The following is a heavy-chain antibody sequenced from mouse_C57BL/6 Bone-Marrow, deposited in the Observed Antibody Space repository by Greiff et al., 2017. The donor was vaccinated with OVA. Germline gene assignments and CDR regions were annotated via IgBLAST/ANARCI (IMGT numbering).Heavy chain of an antibody. CDR2: IDPSDSYT. J-gene: IGHJ1*03. V-gene: IGHV1-59*01. Sequence: VQLQQPGAELVRPGTSVKLSCKASGYTFTSYWMHWVKQRPGQGLEWIGVIDPSDSYTNYNQKFKGKATLTVDTSSSTAYMQLSRLTSEDSAVYYRARGRISNNWYFDVWGTGTTVTVSS. CDR3: ARGRISNNWYFDV. CDR1: GYTFTSYW. D-gene: IGHD2-5*01.